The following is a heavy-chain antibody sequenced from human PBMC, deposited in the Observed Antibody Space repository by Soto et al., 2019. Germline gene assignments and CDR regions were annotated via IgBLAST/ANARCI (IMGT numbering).Heavy chain of an antibody. CDR3: ARDPILEGYVWGSYRPYYFDY. D-gene: IGHD3-16*02. CDR1: GYTFTGYY. V-gene: IGHV1-2*02. J-gene: IGHJ4*02. Sequence: ASVKVSCKASGYTFTGYYMHWVRQAPGQGLEWMGWINPNSGGTNYAQKFQGRVTMTRDTSISTAYMELSRLRSDDTAVYYCARDPILEGYVWGSYRPYYFDYWGQGTLVTVSS. CDR2: INPNSGGT.